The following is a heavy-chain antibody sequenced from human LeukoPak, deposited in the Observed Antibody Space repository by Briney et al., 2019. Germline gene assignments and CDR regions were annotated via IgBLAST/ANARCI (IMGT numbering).Heavy chain of an antibody. J-gene: IGHJ6*02. D-gene: IGHD2-2*01. V-gene: IGHV1-69*13. CDR2: IIPIFGTA. Sequence: SVKVSCKASGGTFSSYAISWVRTAPGQGLEWMGGIIPIFGTANYAQKFQGRVTITADESTSTAYMELSSLRSEDTAVYYCARDRSSTSPLYYYYYYGMDVWGQGTTVTVSS. CDR1: GGTFSSYA. CDR3: ARDRSSTSPLYYYYYYGMDV.